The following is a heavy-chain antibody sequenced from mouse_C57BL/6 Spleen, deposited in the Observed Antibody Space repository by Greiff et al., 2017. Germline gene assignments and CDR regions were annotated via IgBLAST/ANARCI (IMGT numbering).Heavy chain of an antibody. CDR3: AREGKGSWFAY. V-gene: IGHV1-4*01. J-gene: IGHJ3*01. Sequence: VQLQQSGAELARPGASVKMSCKASGYTFTSYTMHWVKQRPGQGLEWIGYINPSSGYTKYNQKFKDKATLTADKSSSTAYMQLSSLTSEDSAVYYCAREGKGSWFAYWGQGTLVTVSA. CDR1: GYTFTSYT. CDR2: INPSSGYT.